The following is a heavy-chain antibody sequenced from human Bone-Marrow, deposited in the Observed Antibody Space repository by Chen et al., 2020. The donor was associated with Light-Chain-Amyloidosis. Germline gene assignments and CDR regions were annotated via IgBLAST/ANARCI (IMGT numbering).Heavy chain of an antibody. V-gene: IGHV3-9*01. CDR2: ISWNSDSI. D-gene: IGHD6-13*01. J-gene: IGHJ4*02. CDR1: GFTFDDYA. CDR3: AKDKASIAASPDYFDY. Sequence: EMQLVESGGGLVQPGGSLRLSCAVSGFTFDDYAMHWARQAPGKGLEWGSTISWNSDSIGYADSVKGRFTISRDNAKNSLYLEMNNLRPEDTARYYCAKDKASIAASPDYFDYWGQGTLVTVSS.